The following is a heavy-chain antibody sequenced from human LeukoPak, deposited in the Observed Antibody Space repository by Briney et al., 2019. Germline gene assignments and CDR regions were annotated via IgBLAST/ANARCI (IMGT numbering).Heavy chain of an antibody. CDR2: ISSSSSTI. D-gene: IGHD3-22*01. CDR3: ARVFSHYDSSGYYPPDI. Sequence: GGSLRLSCAASGFTFSSYSMNWVRQAPGKGLEWVSYISSSSSTIYYADSVKGRFTISRDNAKDSLYLQMNSLRAEDTAVYYCARVFSHYDSSGYYPPDIWGQGTMVTVSS. V-gene: IGHV3-48*01. CDR1: GFTFSSYS. J-gene: IGHJ3*02.